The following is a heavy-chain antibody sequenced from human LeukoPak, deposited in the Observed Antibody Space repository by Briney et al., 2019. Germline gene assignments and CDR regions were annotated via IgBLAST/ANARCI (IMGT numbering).Heavy chain of an antibody. CDR2: ISGSGGST. V-gene: IGHV3-23*01. CDR1: GFTFSSYA. D-gene: IGHD5-18*01. CDR3: AKASGGYSYGPHDY. J-gene: IGHJ4*02. Sequence: PGGSLRLSCAASGFTFSSYAMGWVRQAPGKGLEWVSAISGSGGSTYYADSVKGRFTISRDNSKNTLYLQMNSLRAEDTAVYYCAKASGGYSYGPHDYWGQGTLVTVSS.